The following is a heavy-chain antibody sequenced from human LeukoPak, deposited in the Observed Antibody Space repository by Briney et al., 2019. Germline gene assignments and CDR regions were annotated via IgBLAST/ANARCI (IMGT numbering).Heavy chain of an antibody. CDR3: ARVGVVLSSGLYYYGMDV. V-gene: IGHV1-46*01. CDR1: GYSFTSYY. CDR2: VNPGGGGT. Sequence: ASVKVSCKASGYSFTSYYIHWVRQAPGQGLEWMGMVNPGGGGTSSAQKFLDRVAMTRDTSTNTVYMELNSLRSEDTAVYYCARVGVVLSSGLYYYGMDVWGQGTTVTVSS. J-gene: IGHJ6*02. D-gene: IGHD3-10*01.